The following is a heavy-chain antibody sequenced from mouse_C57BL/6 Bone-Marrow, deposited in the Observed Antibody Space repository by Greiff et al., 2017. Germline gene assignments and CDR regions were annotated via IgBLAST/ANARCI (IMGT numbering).Heavy chain of an antibody. Sequence: QVQLQQSGAELVRPGASVTLSCKASGYTFTDYEMHWVKQTPVHGLEWIGAIDPETGGTAYNQKFKGKAILTADKSSSTAYMELRSLTSEDSAVYYCTRQLRLRGWFAYWGQGTLVTVSA. J-gene: IGHJ3*01. D-gene: IGHD3-2*02. CDR1: GYTFTDYE. CDR2: IDPETGGT. V-gene: IGHV1-15*01. CDR3: TRQLRLRGWFAY.